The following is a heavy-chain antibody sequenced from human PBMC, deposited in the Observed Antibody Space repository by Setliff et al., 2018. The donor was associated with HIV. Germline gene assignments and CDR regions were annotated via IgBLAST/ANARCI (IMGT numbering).Heavy chain of an antibody. D-gene: IGHD6-19*01. CDR1: GGTFSNYA. Sequence: SVKVSCKASGGTFSNYAINWVRQAPGQGLEWMGAIIPTFGTTNYAQKFHPRVTITANETTTTAYMELSSLRSEDTAVYYCAREAPAVVPTLLPDYWGQGTLVTVSS. J-gene: IGHJ4*02. CDR2: IIPTFGTT. CDR3: AREAPAVVPTLLPDY. V-gene: IGHV1-69*13.